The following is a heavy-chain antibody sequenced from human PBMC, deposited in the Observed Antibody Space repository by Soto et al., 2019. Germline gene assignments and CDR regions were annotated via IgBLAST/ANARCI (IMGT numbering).Heavy chain of an antibody. Sequence: SLRLSCAASGFIFSSNVLSWVRQAPGKGLEWVSAIGGGGSTYYAGSVKGRFTISRDNSKNTLYLQMDSLRAEDTAVYYCAKESSSGTTLDYWGQGTPVTVSS. CDR1: GFIFSSNV. CDR2: IGGGGST. CDR3: AKESSSGTTLDY. D-gene: IGHD6-25*01. J-gene: IGHJ4*02. V-gene: IGHV3-23*01.